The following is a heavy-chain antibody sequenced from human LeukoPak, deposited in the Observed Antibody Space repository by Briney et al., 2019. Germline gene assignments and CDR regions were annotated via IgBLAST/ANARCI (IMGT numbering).Heavy chain of an antibody. J-gene: IGHJ4*02. D-gene: IGHD1-1*01. V-gene: IGHV3-21*01. Sequence: KAGGSLRLSCVASGFTFSSYSMNWVRQAPGKGLEWVSSISSSSSYKYYTDSVKGRFTISRDNAKNSLYLQMNSLRAGDTAVYYCARSAAGTYYWGQGTLVTVSS. CDR3: ARSAAGTYY. CDR2: ISSSSSYK. CDR1: GFTFSSYS.